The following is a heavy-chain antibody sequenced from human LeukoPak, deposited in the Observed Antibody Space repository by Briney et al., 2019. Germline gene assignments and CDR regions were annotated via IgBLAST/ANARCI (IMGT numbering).Heavy chain of an antibody. CDR1: AGSISTYY. D-gene: IGHD3-22*01. CDR2: IYYSGST. CDR3: ARLLLYYDSSGYPDY. J-gene: IGHJ4*02. Sequence: PSETLSLTCTVSAGSISTYYWSWIRQPPGKGLEWIGYIYYSGSTNYNPSLKSRVTISVDTSKNQFSLKLSSVTAADTAVYYCARLLLYYDSSGYPDYWGQGTLVTVSS. V-gene: IGHV4-59*01.